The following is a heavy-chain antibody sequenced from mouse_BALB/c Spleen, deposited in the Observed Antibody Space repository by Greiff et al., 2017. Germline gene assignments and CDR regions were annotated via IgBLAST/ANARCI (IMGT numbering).Heavy chain of an antibody. D-gene: IGHD1-1*01. Sequence: EVKLMASGGGLVQPGGSRKLSCAASGFTFSSFGMHWVRQAPEKGLEWVAYISSGSSTIYYADTVKGRFTISRDNPKNTLFLQMTSLRSEDTAMYYCARDTTVTKFAYWGQGTLVTVSA. V-gene: IGHV5-17*02. CDR2: ISSGSSTI. J-gene: IGHJ3*01. CDR3: ARDTTVTKFAY. CDR1: GFTFSSFG.